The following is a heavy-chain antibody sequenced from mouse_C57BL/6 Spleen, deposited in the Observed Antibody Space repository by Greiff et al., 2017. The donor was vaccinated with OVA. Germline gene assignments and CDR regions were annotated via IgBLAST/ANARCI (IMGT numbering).Heavy chain of an antibody. D-gene: IGHD2-4*01. J-gene: IGHJ3*01. CDR2: IYPRDGST. CDR3: APSYYDYDVRFAY. CDR1: GYTFTSYD. V-gene: IGHV1-85*01. Sequence: QVQLKESGPELVKPGASVKLSCKASGYTFTSYDINWVKQRPGQGLEWIGWIYPRDGSTKYTEKFKGKATLSVDTSSSTAYMELHSLASEDSAVYFCAPSYYDYDVRFAYWGQGTLVTVSA.